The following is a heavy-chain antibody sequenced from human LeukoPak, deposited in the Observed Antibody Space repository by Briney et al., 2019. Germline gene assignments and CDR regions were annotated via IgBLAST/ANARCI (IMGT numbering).Heavy chain of an antibody. J-gene: IGHJ4*02. D-gene: IGHD3-10*01. Sequence: PGGSLRLSCAASGFTFSRYWMHWVRQAPGKGLVWVSRIYSDGSTTTYADSVKGRFTISRDNADNTLYLQVNSLRAEDTAVYYCARDRFGHGSGTYTLDYWGQGTLVTVSS. V-gene: IGHV3-74*01. CDR1: GFTFSRYW. CDR3: ARDRFGHGSGTYTLDY. CDR2: IYSDGSTT.